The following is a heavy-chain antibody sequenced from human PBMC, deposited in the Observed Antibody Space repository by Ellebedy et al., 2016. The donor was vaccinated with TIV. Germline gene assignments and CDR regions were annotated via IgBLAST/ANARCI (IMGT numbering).Heavy chain of an antibody. D-gene: IGHD5-24*01. Sequence: GGSLRLSXAASGFTFSGSAMHWVRQASGKGLEWVGRIRSKANSYATAYAASVKGRFTISRDDSKNTAYLQMNSLKTEDTAVYYCTRQVEMATITRYYYYGMDAWGQGTTVTVSS. CDR3: TRQVEMATITRYYYYGMDA. CDR1: GFTFSGSA. J-gene: IGHJ6*02. CDR2: IRSKANSYAT. V-gene: IGHV3-73*01.